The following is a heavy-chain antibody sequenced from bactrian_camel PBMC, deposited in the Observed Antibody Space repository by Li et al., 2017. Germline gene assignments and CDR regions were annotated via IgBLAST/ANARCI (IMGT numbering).Heavy chain of an antibody. J-gene: IGHJ6*01. CDR2: IWSLGSI. CDR1: TLTLSSYW. V-gene: IGHV3S1*01. Sequence: HVQLVESGGGLVQPGGSLRLSCAASTLTLSSYWMYWVRQAPGKEREGVAAIWSLGSIYYTDSVKGRFTISKDNGKNPLYLQMNSLKPEDTAMYYCAARGPYCYTKLSVRDFTYWGQGTQVTVS. CDR3: AARGPYCYTKLSVRDFTY. D-gene: IGHD2*01.